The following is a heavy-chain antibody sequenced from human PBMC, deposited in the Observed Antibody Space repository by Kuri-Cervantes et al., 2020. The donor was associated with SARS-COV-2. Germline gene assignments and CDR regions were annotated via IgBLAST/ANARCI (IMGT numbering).Heavy chain of an antibody. CDR1: GFTFNTYS. V-gene: IGHV3-48*01. J-gene: IGHJ6*03. CDR2: ISKGSDTI. D-gene: IGHD3-3*01. Sequence: GESLKISCAASGFTFNTYSMDWVRLAPGKGLEWLAYISKGSDTIYYADSVKGRFTISRDTSKNTLYLQMNSLRAEDTAVYYCAKSASITIFATYYYYYMDVWGKGTTVTVSS. CDR3: AKSASITIFATYYYYYMDV.